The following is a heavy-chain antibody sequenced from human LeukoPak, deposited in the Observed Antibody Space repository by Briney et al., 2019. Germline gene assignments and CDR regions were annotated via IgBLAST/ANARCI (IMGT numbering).Heavy chain of an antibody. J-gene: IGHJ4*02. CDR2: MYTSGST. V-gene: IGHV4-4*07. Sequence: SGTLSLTCSVSGGSISSHYWSWIRQSAGKGLEWIGRMYTSGSTYYNPSLNSRVTISVDTSENRFSLKLTSVTAADTAVFYCARLPQRSDILTSYANSFDFWGQGTLVTVSS. CDR3: ARLPQRSDILTSYANSFDF. D-gene: IGHD3-9*01. CDR1: GGSISSHY.